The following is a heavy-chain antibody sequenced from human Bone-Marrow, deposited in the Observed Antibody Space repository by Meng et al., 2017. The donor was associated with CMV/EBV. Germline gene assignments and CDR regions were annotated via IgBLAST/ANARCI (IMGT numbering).Heavy chain of an antibody. V-gene: IGHV4-61*01. D-gene: IGHD4-11*01. Sequence: SETLSLTCTVSGGSLSSGSFYWSWIRQPPGKGLEWIGNIYYMGFTKYSPSLKSRVTISVDTSKNQFSLKLSSVTAADTAVYYCARGDYKGYFDYWGQGTLVTVSS. CDR2: IYYMGFT. CDR1: GGSLSSGSFY. J-gene: IGHJ4*02. CDR3: ARGDYKGYFDY.